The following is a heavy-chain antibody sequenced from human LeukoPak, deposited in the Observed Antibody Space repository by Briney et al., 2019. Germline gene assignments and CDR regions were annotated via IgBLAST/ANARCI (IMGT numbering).Heavy chain of an antibody. D-gene: IGHD1-7*01. CDR1: GFTFNSYA. Sequence: PGGSLRLSCTASGFTFNSYAMNWVRQAPGKGLEWVSSIRGSGGGTYTADSVKGRFIISRDNSKNMLYIQMNSLRAEDTAVYYCAKDLELRTPGAFDIWGQGTMVTVSS. CDR2: IRGSGGGT. J-gene: IGHJ3*02. V-gene: IGHV3-23*01. CDR3: AKDLELRTPGAFDI.